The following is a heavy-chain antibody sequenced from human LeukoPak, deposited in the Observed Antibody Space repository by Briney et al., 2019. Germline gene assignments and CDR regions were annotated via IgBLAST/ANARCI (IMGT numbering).Heavy chain of an antibody. V-gene: IGHV3-23*01. Sequence: GGSLRPSYAVSGLTFNNYAMSWVRQAPGKGLEWVSAISKSGDHTYYAASAMGRFTIYRDNCKNTQYLQMNSLRAEDTAVYYCATSWGPDTSAFRWGRDGMDVWGQGTTVLVS. CDR1: GLTFNNYA. CDR3: ATSWGPDTSAFRWGRDGMDV. CDR2: ISKSGDHT. D-gene: IGHD3-16*01. J-gene: IGHJ6*02.